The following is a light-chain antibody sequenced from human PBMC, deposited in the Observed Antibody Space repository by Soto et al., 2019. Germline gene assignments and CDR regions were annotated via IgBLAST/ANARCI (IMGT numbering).Light chain of an antibody. J-gene: IGKJ2*01. CDR1: QSISTW. CDR2: TAS. CDR3: HHYGRYSPYT. V-gene: IGKV1-5*03. Sequence: DIQMTQFPSTLSASIGDRVTITCRASQSISTWLAWYQQKAGKAPKLLIYTASSLETRVPSRFSGSGSGTEFTLTTSSLQPDDFATYYRHHYGRYSPYTFGQGTRLEI.